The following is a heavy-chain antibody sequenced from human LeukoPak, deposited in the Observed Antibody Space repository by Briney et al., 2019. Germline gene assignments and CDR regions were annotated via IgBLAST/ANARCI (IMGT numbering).Heavy chain of an antibody. CDR3: ARVLRIAVAGTGVVCYFDY. CDR2: IYHSGST. J-gene: IGHJ4*02. Sequence: PSETLSLTCAVSGGSISSSNWWSWVRQPPGKGLEWIGEIYHSGSTNYNPSLKSRVTISVDTSKNQFSLKLSSVTAADTAVYYCARVLRIAVAGTGVVCYFDYWGQGTLVTVSS. V-gene: IGHV4-4*02. CDR1: GGSISSSNW. D-gene: IGHD6-19*01.